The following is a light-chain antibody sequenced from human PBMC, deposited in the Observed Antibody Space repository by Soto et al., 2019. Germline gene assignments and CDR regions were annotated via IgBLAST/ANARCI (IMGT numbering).Light chain of an antibody. CDR2: MVS. V-gene: IGLV2-14*01. CDR1: SSDVGNYNS. Sequence: QSVLTQPASVSGSPGPSITISCTGTSSDVGNYNSVSWYQQYPGRVPKLLIYMVSNRPSGVSNRFSGSKSGNTASLTISGLQAEDEADYFCTSPTPGSLYVFGTGTKVTVL. J-gene: IGLJ1*01. CDR3: TSPTPGSLYV.